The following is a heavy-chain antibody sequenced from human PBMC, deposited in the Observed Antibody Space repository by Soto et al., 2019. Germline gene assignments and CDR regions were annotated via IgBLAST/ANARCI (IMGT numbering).Heavy chain of an antibody. V-gene: IGHV3-30*18. CDR2: ISYDGSNK. J-gene: IGHJ6*02. D-gene: IGHD2-21*02. Sequence: GGSLRLSCAASGFTFSSYGMRWVRQAPGKGLEWVAVISYDGSNKYYADSVKGRFTISRDNSKNTLYLQMNSLRAEDTAVYYCAKDQALRYYYYYYGMDVXXQGTTVXXSS. CDR3: AKDQALRYYYYYYGMDV. CDR1: GFTFSSYG.